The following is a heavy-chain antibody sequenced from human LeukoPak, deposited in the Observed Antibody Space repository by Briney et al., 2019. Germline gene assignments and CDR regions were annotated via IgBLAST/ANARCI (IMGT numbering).Heavy chain of an antibody. V-gene: IGHV4-61*01. J-gene: IGHJ3*02. CDR2: MYYNRST. CDR1: GYSISSGYY. D-gene: IGHD3-22*01. Sequence: SETLSLTCTVSGYSISSGYYWSWIRQPPGKGLEWIGYMYYNRSTNYNPSLKSRVTISVDTSKNQFSLKLSSVTAADTAVYYCARGGGYFLIDAFDIWGLGTMVTVSS. CDR3: ARGGGYFLIDAFDI.